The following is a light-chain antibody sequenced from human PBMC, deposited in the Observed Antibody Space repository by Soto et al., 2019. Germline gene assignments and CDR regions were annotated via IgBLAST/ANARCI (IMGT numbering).Light chain of an antibody. CDR2: GAS. CDR1: QSVVSNY. J-gene: IGKJ1*01. V-gene: IGKV3-20*01. CDR3: QQYSSSPRT. Sequence: EIVLTQSPGTLSLSPGQRATLSCRAGQSVVSNYLAWYQQKPGQAPRLLIYGASTRATGIPDRFTGSGSGTDFTLTITRLEPEDFAVYYCQQYSSSPRTFGQGTKVEVK.